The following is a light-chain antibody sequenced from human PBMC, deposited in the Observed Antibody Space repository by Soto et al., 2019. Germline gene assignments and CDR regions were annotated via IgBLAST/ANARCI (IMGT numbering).Light chain of an antibody. Sequence: IVFTQSPSTLSLYTGKRASLSCRASQNISSYLIWYQQKPGQAPRLLIYDVSNRATGIPARFSGSGSGTDFTLTISSLEPEDFAVYYCQQRSNRPRTFGQGTKVDIK. J-gene: IGKJ1*01. CDR2: DVS. CDR1: QNISSY. V-gene: IGKV3-11*01. CDR3: QQRSNRPRT.